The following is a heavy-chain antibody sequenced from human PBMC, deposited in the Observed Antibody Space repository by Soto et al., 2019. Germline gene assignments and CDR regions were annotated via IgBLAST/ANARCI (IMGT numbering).Heavy chain of an antibody. CDR3: ARATVPATCCAFDI. Sequence: SETLSLTCTVSGDYISSYHWSWIRQPPGKGLEWVGFIYSSGNINYNPSLKSRVTISTDTSKNQFSLKLTSVTAADTGVYYCARATVPATCCAFDIWGEGTMVTV. CDR1: GDYISSYH. V-gene: IGHV4-59*01. CDR2: IYSSGNI. D-gene: IGHD1-26*01. J-gene: IGHJ3*02.